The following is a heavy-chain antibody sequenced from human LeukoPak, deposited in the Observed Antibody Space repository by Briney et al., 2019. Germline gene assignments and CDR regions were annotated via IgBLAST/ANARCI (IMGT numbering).Heavy chain of an antibody. Sequence: SVKVSCKASGYTFTYRYLHWVRQAPGQALERMGWITPFNGNTNYAQKFQDRVTITRDRSMSTAYMELSSLRSEDTAMYYCARSTGTPRGDAFDIWGQGTMVTVSS. CDR2: ITPFNGNT. J-gene: IGHJ3*02. D-gene: IGHD1-1*01. CDR3: ARSTGTPRGDAFDI. CDR1: GYTFTYRY. V-gene: IGHV1-45*02.